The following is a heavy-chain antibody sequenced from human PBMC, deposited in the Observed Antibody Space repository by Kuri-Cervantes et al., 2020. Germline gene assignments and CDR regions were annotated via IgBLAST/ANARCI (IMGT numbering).Heavy chain of an antibody. V-gene: IGHV1-69*05. CDR1: GGTFSSYA. Sequence: SVKVSCKASGGTFSSYAISWVRQAPGQGLEWMGGIIPIFGTANYAQKFQGRVTITTDESTSTAYMELNSLRAEDTAVYYCAKVKITSGHFDYWGQGTLVTVSS. CDR2: IIPIFGTA. CDR3: AKVKITSGHFDY. J-gene: IGHJ4*02. D-gene: IGHD3-10*01.